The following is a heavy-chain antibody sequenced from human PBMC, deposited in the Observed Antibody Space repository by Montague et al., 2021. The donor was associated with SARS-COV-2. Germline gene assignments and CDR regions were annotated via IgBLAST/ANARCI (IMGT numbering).Heavy chain of an antibody. CDR3: ARSLFSSGSF. CDR1: GFTFSNYW. Sequence: SLRLSCAASGFTFSNYWMNWARQAPGKVLEWVASIKPDGSGQNXXXSVKGRFTISRDNAKKSLYLQMNSLRVDDTAVSYCARSLFSSGSFWGQGTLVTVSS. J-gene: IGHJ4*02. V-gene: IGHV3-7*01. D-gene: IGHD3-10*01. CDR2: IKPDGSGQ.